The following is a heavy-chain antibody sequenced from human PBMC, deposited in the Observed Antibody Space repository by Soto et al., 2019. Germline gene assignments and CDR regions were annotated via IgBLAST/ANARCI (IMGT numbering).Heavy chain of an antibody. J-gene: IGHJ4*02. CDR2: IYYSGST. CDR3: ARAVGDPGDFDY. D-gene: IGHD3-10*01. CDR1: GGSISSYY. Sequence: SETLSLTCTVSGGSISSYYWSWIRQPPGKGLEWIGYIYYSGSTNYNPSLKSRVTISVDTSKNQFSLKLSSVTAADTAVYYCARAVGDPGDFDYWGQGTLVTVSS. V-gene: IGHV4-59*01.